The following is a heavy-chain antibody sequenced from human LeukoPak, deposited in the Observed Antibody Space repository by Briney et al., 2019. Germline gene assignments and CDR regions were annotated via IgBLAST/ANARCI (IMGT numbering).Heavy chain of an antibody. D-gene: IGHD5-18*01. V-gene: IGHV4-59*01. J-gene: IGHJ4*02. Sequence: PSETLSLTCTVSGGSISSYYWSWIRQLPGKGLEWIGYIYYSGSTNYNPSLKSRVTISVDTSKNQFSLKLSSVTAADTAVYYCARDPRIQLWEYFDYWGQGTLVTVSS. CDR2: IYYSGST. CDR3: ARDPRIQLWEYFDY. CDR1: GGSISSYY.